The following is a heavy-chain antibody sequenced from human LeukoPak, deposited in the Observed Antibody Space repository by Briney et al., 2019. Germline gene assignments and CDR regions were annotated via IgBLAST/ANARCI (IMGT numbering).Heavy chain of an antibody. J-gene: IGHJ6*03. CDR2: ISSSSSTI. CDR1: GFTFSSYS. D-gene: IGHD7-27*01. CDR3: ARDRNWGFGGYMDV. V-gene: IGHV3-48*01. Sequence: GGSLRLSCAASGFTFSSYSMNWVRQAPGKGLEWVSYISSSSSTIYYADSVKGRFTISRDNAKNSLYLQMNSLRAEDTAVYYCARDRNWGFGGYMDVWGKGTTVTVSS.